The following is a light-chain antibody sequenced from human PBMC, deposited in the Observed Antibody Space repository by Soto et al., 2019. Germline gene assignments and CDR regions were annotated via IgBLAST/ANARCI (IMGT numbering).Light chain of an antibody. J-gene: IGLJ1*01. CDR1: SRDIGGYNY. CDR2: EVT. V-gene: IGLV2-14*01. CDR3: CSDTIPSTPFV. Sequence: QSVLTQPASVSGSPGQSITISCTGTSRDIGGYNYVSWYQQHPGKAPQLVISEVTNRPSGVSNRFSGPKSGHTASLTISGLHTETEADYSCCSDTIPSTPFVFGTGTKLTVL.